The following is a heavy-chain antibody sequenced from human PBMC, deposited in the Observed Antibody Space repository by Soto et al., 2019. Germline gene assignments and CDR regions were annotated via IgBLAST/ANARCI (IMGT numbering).Heavy chain of an antibody. CDR1: GGSFSGYY. CDR2: INHSGST. J-gene: IGHJ5*02. Sequence: SETLSLTCAVYGGSFSGYYWSWIRQPPGKGLEWIGEINHSGSTNYNPSLKSRVTISVDTSKNQFSLKLSSVTAADTAVYYCARGRTGWFDPWGQGTLVTVS. V-gene: IGHV4-34*01. CDR3: ARGRTGWFDP.